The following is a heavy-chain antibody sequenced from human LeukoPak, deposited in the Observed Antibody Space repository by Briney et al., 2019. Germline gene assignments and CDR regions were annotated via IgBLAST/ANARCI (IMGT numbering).Heavy chain of an antibody. Sequence: GGSLRLSCAASGFTFSSYWMSWVRQAPGKGLEWVANIKQDGSEKYYVDSVKGRFTISRDNAKNSLYLQMNSLRAEDTAVYYCARVQGDTAMVPYYFDYWGQGTLVTVSS. D-gene: IGHD5-18*01. CDR3: ARVQGDTAMVPYYFDY. J-gene: IGHJ4*02. CDR2: IKQDGSEK. CDR1: GFTFSSYW. V-gene: IGHV3-7*01.